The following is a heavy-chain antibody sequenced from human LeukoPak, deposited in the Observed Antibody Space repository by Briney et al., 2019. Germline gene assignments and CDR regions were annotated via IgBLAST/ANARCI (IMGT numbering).Heavy chain of an antibody. CDR2: ISGSGAGT. D-gene: IGHD6-25*01. Sequence: GGSLRLSCAASGFPFSIFAMSWVRQTRGKGLEWVATISGSGAGTYYPDSTRGRFTISRDNVKHALYLQMNNLRAEDTAVYFCAKSPGIIIEAVGTTFDSWGQGALASVSS. V-gene: IGHV3-23*01. CDR1: GFPFSIFA. J-gene: IGHJ4*02. CDR3: AKSPGIIIEAVGTTFDS.